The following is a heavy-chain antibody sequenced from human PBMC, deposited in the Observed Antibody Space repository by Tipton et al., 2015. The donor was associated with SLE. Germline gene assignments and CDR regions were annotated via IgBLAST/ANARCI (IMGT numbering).Heavy chain of an antibody. Sequence: TLSLTCTVSSGSIRSGSYYWGCLRQPPGKGLEWIGSVSYNGATFYNPSLESRVTISLDTSKNHFSLHLTSVTAADTAVYYCARVVTVLATHYYDMDVWGQGTTVTVSS. CDR1: SGSIRSGSYY. CDR3: ARVVTVLATHYYDMDV. CDR2: VSYNGAT. V-gene: IGHV4-39*07. J-gene: IGHJ6*02. D-gene: IGHD2-21*02.